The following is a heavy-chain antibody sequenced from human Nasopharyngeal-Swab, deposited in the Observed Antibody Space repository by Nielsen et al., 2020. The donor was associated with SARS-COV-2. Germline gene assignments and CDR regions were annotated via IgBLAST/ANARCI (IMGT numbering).Heavy chain of an antibody. CDR1: GFTFSSYA. CDR3: ARGCVLTGPSCYYYGMDV. CDR2: ISGSGGST. Sequence: GESLKISCAASGFTFSSYAMSWVRQAPGKGLEWVSAISGSGGSTYYADSVKGRFTISRDNSKSTLYLQMNSLRAEDTAVYYCARGCVLTGPSCYYYGMDVWGQGTTVTVSS. J-gene: IGHJ6*02. D-gene: IGHD3-9*01. V-gene: IGHV3-23*01.